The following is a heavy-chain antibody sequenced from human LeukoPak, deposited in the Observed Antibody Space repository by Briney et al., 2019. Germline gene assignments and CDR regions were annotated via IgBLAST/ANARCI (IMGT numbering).Heavy chain of an antibody. V-gene: IGHV3-13*04. CDR1: GFTFSSYD. CDR3: ARGLYYYDSSGYYGDAFDI. Sequence: GGSLRLSCAASGFTFSSYDMHWVRQPTGKGLEWVSGIGTTGDTYYPGSVKGRFTISRENAKNALYLQMNSLRAGDTAVYYCARGLYYYDSSGYYGDAFDIWGQGTMVIVSS. CDR2: IGTTGDT. D-gene: IGHD3-22*01. J-gene: IGHJ3*02.